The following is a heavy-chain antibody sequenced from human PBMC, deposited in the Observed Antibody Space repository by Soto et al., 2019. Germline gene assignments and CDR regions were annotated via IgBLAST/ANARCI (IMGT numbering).Heavy chain of an antibody. V-gene: IGHV4-31*03. J-gene: IGHJ4*02. CDR3: AREYTYGSNFFDS. D-gene: IGHD5-18*01. Sequence: QVQLQESGPGLVKPSQTLSLSCTVSGGSISSAAYYWSWIRQHPGKGLEWIGYISHSGSTYYTASLKSRVIISADTSKNQFSLNLTSVTAADAAVYYCAREYTYGSNFFDSWGQGALVTVSS. CDR2: ISHSGST. CDR1: GGSISSAAYY.